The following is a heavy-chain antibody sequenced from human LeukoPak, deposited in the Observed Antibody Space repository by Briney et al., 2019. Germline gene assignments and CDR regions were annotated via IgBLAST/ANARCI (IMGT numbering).Heavy chain of an antibody. Sequence: GGSLRLSCAASGFTFSSYGMHWVSQAPGKGLEWVAVISYDGSNKYYADSVKGRFTISRDNSKNTLYLQMNSLRAEDTAVYYCAKDQVYTYYYDSSGSVSLDYWGQGTLVTVSS. V-gene: IGHV3-30*18. CDR2: ISYDGSNK. J-gene: IGHJ4*02. D-gene: IGHD3-22*01. CDR1: GFTFSSYG. CDR3: AKDQVYTYYYDSSGSVSLDY.